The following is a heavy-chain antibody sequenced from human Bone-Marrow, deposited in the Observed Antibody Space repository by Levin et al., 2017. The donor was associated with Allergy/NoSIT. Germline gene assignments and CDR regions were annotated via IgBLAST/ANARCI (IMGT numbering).Heavy chain of an antibody. CDR1: GGSFSSYH. CDR3: ARGRGTISSVDNPHFYMDV. Sequence: SETLSLTCGVSGGSFSSYHWSWIRQSPRKGLEFIGEINHRGTTNGNPSLQSRVTISIDTSTKQFSLKLTSVTAADTAVYYCARGRGTISSVDNPHFYMDVWGEGTSVSVS. V-gene: IGHV4-34*01. CDR2: INHRGTT. D-gene: IGHD4/OR15-4a*01. J-gene: IGHJ6*03.